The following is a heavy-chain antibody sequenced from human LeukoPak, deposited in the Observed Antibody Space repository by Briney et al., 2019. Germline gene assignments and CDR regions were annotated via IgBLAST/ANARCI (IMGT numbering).Heavy chain of an antibody. D-gene: IGHD6-19*01. CDR2: INHSGST. CDR1: GGSFSGYY. CDR3: ARVRLIAVAGIYYYYYGMDV. V-gene: IGHV4-34*01. Sequence: SETLSLTCAVYGGSFSGYYWSWIRLPPGKGLEWIGEINHSGSTNYNPSLKSRVTISVDTSKNQFSLKLSSVTAADTAVYYCARVRLIAVAGIYYYYYGMDVWGQGTTVTVSS. J-gene: IGHJ6*02.